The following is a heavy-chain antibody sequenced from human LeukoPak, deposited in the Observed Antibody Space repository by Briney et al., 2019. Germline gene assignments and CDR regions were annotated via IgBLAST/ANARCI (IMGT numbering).Heavy chain of an antibody. CDR2: INPNSGGT. V-gene: IGHV1-2*02. Sequence: RASVTVSFKASGYTFTGYYMHWVRQAPGQGLEWMGWINPNSGGTNYAQKFQGRVTMTRDTSISTAYMELSRLRSDDTAVYYCARDIVVVPAAIGMDVWGQGTTVTVSS. J-gene: IGHJ6*02. CDR3: ARDIVVVPAAIGMDV. D-gene: IGHD2-2*02. CDR1: GYTFTGYY.